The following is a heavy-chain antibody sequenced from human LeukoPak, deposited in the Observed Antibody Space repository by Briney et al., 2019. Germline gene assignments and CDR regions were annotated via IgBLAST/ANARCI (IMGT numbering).Heavy chain of an antibody. J-gene: IGHJ4*02. Sequence: GGSLRLSCAASGFTFSNYAMSWVRQAPGKGLEWVSGISGSGGSTHYADSVKGRFTISRDNSKNMVYLQMNSLRADDTAIYYCAKSVVVITFRFDDWGQGALVTVSS. D-gene: IGHD2-15*01. CDR2: ISGSGGST. V-gene: IGHV3-23*01. CDR3: AKSVVVITFRFDD. CDR1: GFTFSNYA.